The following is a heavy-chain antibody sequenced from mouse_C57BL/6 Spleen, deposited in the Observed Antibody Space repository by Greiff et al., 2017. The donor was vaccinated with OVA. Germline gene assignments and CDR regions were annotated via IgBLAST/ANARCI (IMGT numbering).Heavy chain of an antibody. Sequence: QVQLQQSGAELVRPGASVKLSCKASGYTFTDYYINWVKQRPGQGLEWIARIYPGSGNTDYNEKFKGKATLTAEKSSSTAYMQLSSLTSEDSAVYFCARSYDGYYLDYWGQGTTLTVSS. CDR3: ARSYDGYYLDY. D-gene: IGHD2-3*01. CDR1: GYTFTDYY. CDR2: IYPGSGNT. J-gene: IGHJ2*01. V-gene: IGHV1-76*01.